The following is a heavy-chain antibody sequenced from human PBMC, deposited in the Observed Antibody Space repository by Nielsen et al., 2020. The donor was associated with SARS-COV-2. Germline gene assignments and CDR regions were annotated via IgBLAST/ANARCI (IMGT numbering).Heavy chain of an antibody. D-gene: IGHD5-12*01. CDR1: GYTFTSYG. CDR3: ARVVGVATGATPYYYYGMDV. V-gene: IGHV1-18*01. CDR2: ISAYNGNT. Sequence: ASVKVSCKASGYTFTSYGISWVRQAPGQGLEWMGWISAYNGNTNYAQKLQGRVTMTTDTSTSTAYMELRSLRSDDTAVYYCARVVGVATGATPYYYYGMDVWAKGPRSPSP. J-gene: IGHJ6*02.